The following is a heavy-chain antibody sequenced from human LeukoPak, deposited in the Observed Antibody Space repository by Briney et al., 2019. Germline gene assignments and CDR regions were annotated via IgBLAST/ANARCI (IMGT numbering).Heavy chain of an antibody. Sequence: PSETLSLTCTVSGGSISSYYWSWIRQPPGNGLEWIGYIYYSGSTNYNPSLKSRITISVDTSKNQFSLKLSSVTAADTAVYYCAILGYSGYDFYFDYWGQGTLVTVSS. J-gene: IGHJ4*02. CDR1: GGSISSYY. CDR3: AILGYSGYDFYFDY. D-gene: IGHD5-12*01. V-gene: IGHV4-59*01. CDR2: IYYSGST.